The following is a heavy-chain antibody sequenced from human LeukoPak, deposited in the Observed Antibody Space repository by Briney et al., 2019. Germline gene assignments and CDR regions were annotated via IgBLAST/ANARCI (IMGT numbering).Heavy chain of an antibody. D-gene: IGHD2-2*01. J-gene: IGHJ6*02. Sequence: GGSLRLSCAASGFTFSSYAMSWVRQAPGKGLEWVSAISGSGGSTYYADSVKGRFTISRDNSKNTLYLQMNSLRAEDTAVYYRASGDCSSTSCYETDYYYGMDVWGQGTTVTVSS. CDR1: GFTFSSYA. CDR2: ISGSGGST. V-gene: IGHV3-23*01. CDR3: ASGDCSSTSCYETDYYYGMDV.